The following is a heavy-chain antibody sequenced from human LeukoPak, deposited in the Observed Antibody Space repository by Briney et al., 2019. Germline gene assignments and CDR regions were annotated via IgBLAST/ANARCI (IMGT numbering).Heavy chain of an antibody. CDR2: IYTSGST. J-gene: IGHJ3*02. CDR3: VRAPLALVGATPAFDI. CDR1: GGSISSSSYY. Sequence: SETLSLTCTVSGGSISSSSYYWGWIRQPAGKGLEWIGHIYTSGSTNYNPSLKSRVNMSVDTSKNQFSLKLSSVTAADTAVYYCVRAPLALVGATPAFDIWGQGTMVTVSS. D-gene: IGHD1-26*01. V-gene: IGHV4-61*09.